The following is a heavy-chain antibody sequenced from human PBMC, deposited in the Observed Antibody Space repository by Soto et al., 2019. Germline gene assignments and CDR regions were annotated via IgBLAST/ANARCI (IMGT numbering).Heavy chain of an antibody. CDR3: ARQRRAVAFPLGY. CDR1: GGSISSSSYY. V-gene: IGHV4-39*01. J-gene: IGHJ4*02. Sequence: QLQLQESGPGLVKPSETLSLTCTVSGGSISSSSYYWGWIRQPPGKGLEWIGSIYYSGSTYYNPSLKSRVTISVDTSKNQFSLKLSSVTAADTAVYYCARQRRAVAFPLGYWGQGTLVTVSS. D-gene: IGHD6-19*01. CDR2: IYYSGST.